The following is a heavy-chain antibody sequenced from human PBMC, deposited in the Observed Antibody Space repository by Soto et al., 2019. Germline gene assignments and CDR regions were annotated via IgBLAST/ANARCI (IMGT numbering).Heavy chain of an antibody. Sequence: SETLSLTCAVSGGSISSGGYSWSWIRQPPGKGLEWIGYIYHSGSTYYNPSLKSRVTISVDTSKNQFSLKLSSVTAADTAVYYCARLPANGDYIDYWGQGTLVTVSS. J-gene: IGHJ4*02. CDR2: IYHSGST. CDR1: GGSISSGGYS. CDR3: ARLPANGDYIDY. D-gene: IGHD2-8*01. V-gene: IGHV4-30-2*01.